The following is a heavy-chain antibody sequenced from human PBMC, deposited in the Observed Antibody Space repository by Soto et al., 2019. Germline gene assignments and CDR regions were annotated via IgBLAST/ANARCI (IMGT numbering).Heavy chain of an antibody. J-gene: IGHJ6*02. V-gene: IGHV1-18*01. CDR1: RYIFTNYV. Sequence: ASVKXSCKAVRYIFTNYVFSWVRQAPGQGLEWMGWITTYNGNTEYAQKFQGRVTMTTDASTSTAYMELGSLRSDDTAIYYCARAPTGYGMDVWGQGTTVTVSS. CDR2: ITTYNGNT. CDR3: ARAPTGYGMDV.